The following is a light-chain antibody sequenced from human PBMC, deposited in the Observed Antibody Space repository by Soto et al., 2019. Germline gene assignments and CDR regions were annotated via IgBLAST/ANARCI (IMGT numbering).Light chain of an antibody. CDR2: AAS. CDR3: QQSYSTFWT. Sequence: EIPVTQSPSYLSASVGDRASIXCRASQAISSHLNWYEQRAGKAHKPLIYAASSLQCGGPSRFSGSGSGTDFTLTISSLQPEDFATYYGQQSYSTFWTFGQGTKVDI. J-gene: IGKJ1*01. CDR1: QAISSH. V-gene: IGKV1-39*01.